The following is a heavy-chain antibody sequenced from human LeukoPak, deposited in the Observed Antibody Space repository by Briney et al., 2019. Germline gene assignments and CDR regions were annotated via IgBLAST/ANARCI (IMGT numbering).Heavy chain of an antibody. V-gene: IGHV1-18*01. CDR3: ARVIAAAGPEFDF. J-gene: IGHJ4*02. CDR2: ISAYNGNT. Sequence: ASVKVSCKASGYTFTNYGFSWVRQAPGQGLEWMGWISAYNGNTNYAQKLQGRVTMTTDTSTSTAYMDLRSLRSDDTAVYYCARVIAAAGPEFDFWGQGTLVTVSS. D-gene: IGHD6-13*01. CDR1: GYTFTNYG.